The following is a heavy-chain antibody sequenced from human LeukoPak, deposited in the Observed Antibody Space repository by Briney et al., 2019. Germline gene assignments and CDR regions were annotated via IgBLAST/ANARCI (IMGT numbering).Heavy chain of an antibody. V-gene: IGHV4-34*01. D-gene: IGHD6-13*01. J-gene: IGHJ6*02. Sequence: SETLSLTCAVDGASFSGYYWSWIRQPPGKVLGWIGEINDSGRTKYNQSIKSRVTISVDTSKNKFSLKLSSVTAADTAVYYCARRMYSSSWYDYYYGMDVWGQGTTVTVSS. CDR3: ARRMYSSSWYDYYYGMDV. CDR1: GASFSGYY. CDR2: INDSGRT.